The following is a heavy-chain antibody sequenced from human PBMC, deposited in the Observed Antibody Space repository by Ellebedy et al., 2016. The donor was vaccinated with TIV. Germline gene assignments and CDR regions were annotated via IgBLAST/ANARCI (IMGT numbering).Heavy chain of an antibody. J-gene: IGHJ4*02. CDR1: GGSISSSSYY. CDR3: ARASGDFWSGYVY. Sequence: ESLKISXTVSGGSISSSSYYWGWIRQPPGKGLEWIGYIYYSGSTNYNPSLKSRVTISVDTSKNQFSLKLSSVTAADTAVYYCARASGDFWSGYVYWGQGTLVTVSS. D-gene: IGHD3-3*01. CDR2: IYYSGST. V-gene: IGHV4-61*05.